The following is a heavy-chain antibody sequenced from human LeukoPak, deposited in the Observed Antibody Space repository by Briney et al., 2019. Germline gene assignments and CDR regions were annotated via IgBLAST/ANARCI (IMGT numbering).Heavy chain of an antibody. J-gene: IGHJ4*02. CDR3: AKAMIVVNFDY. CDR1: GFTVSSNY. D-gene: IGHD3-22*01. CDR2: IYSGGST. V-gene: IGHV3-53*01. Sequence: PGGSLRLSCAASGFTVSSNYMSWVRQAPGKGLEWVSVIYSGGSTYYADSVKGRFTISRDNSKNTLYLQMNSLRAEDTAVYYCAKAMIVVNFDYWGQGTLVTVSS.